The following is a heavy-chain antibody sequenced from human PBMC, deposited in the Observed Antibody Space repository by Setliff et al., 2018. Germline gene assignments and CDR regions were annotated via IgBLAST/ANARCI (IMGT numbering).Heavy chain of an antibody. D-gene: IGHD6-13*01. Sequence: PSETLSLTCAVYGGSFSGYYWSWIRQPPGKGLEWIGEINHSGSTNYNPSLKSRVTISVDTSKNQFSLKLSSVTAADTAVYYCARHSQLDDSSWRTIDYWGQGTLVTVSS. CDR1: GGSFSGYY. CDR2: INHSGST. V-gene: IGHV4-34*01. J-gene: IGHJ4*02. CDR3: ARHSQLDDSSWRTIDY.